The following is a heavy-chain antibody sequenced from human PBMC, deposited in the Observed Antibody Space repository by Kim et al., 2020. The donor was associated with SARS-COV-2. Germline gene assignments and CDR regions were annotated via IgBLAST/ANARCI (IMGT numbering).Heavy chain of an antibody. CDR3: LKGGWGWIWDY. D-gene: IGHD2-21*01. V-gene: IGHV3-23*01. J-gene: IGHJ4*02. Sequence: GSLRLSCTTSGFTFTGHALSWVRQAPGKGLEGVSSIDGSDGTTYYVDSVKGRFSISRDDSKNTLYLQMSALRADDTAAYYCLKGGWGWIWDYWGQGTLVTVSS. CDR1: GFTFTGHA. CDR2: IDGSDGTT.